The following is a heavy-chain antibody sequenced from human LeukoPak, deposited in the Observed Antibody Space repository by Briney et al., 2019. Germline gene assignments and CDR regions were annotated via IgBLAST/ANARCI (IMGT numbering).Heavy chain of an antibody. CDR3: ARELSGSGNFDY. CDR1: GYTFTTYY. CDR2: INLSGGST. Sequence: ASVKVSCKASGYTFTTYYMHWVRQAXGQGLXWMGTINLSGGSTSYAQKFQGRVTMTRDTSTSTVYMELSSLRSEDTAVYYCARELSGSGNFDYWGQGTLVTVSS. D-gene: IGHD3-10*01. V-gene: IGHV1-46*01. J-gene: IGHJ4*02.